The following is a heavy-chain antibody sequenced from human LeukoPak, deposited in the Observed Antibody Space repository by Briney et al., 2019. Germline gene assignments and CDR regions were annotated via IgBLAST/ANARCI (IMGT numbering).Heavy chain of an antibody. CDR2: IYGGGST. CDR3: ARTYSSSWYYFDY. V-gene: IGHV3-53*01. CDR1: GFTVSSNY. Sequence: GGSLRLSCAASGFTVSSNYMSWVRQAPGKGPEWVSVIYGGGSTYYADSVKGRFTISRDNAKNSLYLQMNSLRAEDTAVYYCARTYSSSWYYFDYWGQGTLVTVSS. J-gene: IGHJ4*02. D-gene: IGHD6-13*01.